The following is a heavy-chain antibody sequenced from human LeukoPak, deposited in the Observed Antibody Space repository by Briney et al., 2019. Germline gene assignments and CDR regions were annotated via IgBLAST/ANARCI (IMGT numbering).Heavy chain of an antibody. Sequence: GGSLRLSCAASGFTVSSNYMSWVRQAPGKGLEWVSVIYSGGSTYYADSVKGRFTISRDNSKNTLYLQMNSLRAEDMAVYYCARDRGYYDSSGYYHSNFDYWGQGTLVTVSS. J-gene: IGHJ4*02. D-gene: IGHD3-22*01. CDR3: ARDRGYYDSSGYYHSNFDY. V-gene: IGHV3-53*01. CDR2: IYSGGST. CDR1: GFTVSSNY.